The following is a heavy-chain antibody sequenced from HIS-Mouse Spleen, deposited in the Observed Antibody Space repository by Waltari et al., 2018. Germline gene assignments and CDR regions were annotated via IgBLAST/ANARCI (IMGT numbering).Heavy chain of an antibody. V-gene: IGHV4-39*07. CDR1: GGSISSSSYY. CDR3: AREIPYSSSWYDWYFDL. Sequence: QLQLQESGPGLVKPSETLSLTCTVSGGSISSSSYYWGWIRQPPGKGLEWIGSIYYSGRPYYTPPLKSRVTISVDTSKNQFSLKLSSVTAADTAVYYCAREIPYSSSWYDWYFDLWGRGTLVTVSS. D-gene: IGHD6-13*01. J-gene: IGHJ2*01. CDR2: IYYSGRP.